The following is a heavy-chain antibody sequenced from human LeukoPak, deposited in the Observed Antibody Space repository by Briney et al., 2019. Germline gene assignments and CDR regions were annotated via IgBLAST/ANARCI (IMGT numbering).Heavy chain of an antibody. CDR3: ARGTSGWRFDS. Sequence: RGESLKISCKCSGYSFTSYWIGWVRQMPGKGLEWMGIIYHADSDTRYSPSFQGQVTISADKSITTAYLQWSSLKASDTAMYYCARGTSGWRFDSWGQGTLVSVSS. CDR1: GYSFTSYW. J-gene: IGHJ4*02. CDR2: IYHADSDT. D-gene: IGHD6-19*01. V-gene: IGHV5-51*01.